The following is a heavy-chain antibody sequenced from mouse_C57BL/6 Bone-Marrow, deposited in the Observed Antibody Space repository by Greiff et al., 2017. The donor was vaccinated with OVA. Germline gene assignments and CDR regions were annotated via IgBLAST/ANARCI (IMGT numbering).Heavy chain of an antibody. CDR1: GFTFSDYG. CDR2: ISSGSSTI. J-gene: IGHJ3*01. V-gene: IGHV5-17*01. Sequence: EVKLVESGGGLVKPGGSLKLSCAASGFTFSDYGMHWVRQAPEKGLEWVAYISSGSSTIYYADTVKGRFTISRDNAKNTLFLQMTGVRSEDTAMYYCAGGAYWGQGTLVTVSA. CDR3: AGGAY.